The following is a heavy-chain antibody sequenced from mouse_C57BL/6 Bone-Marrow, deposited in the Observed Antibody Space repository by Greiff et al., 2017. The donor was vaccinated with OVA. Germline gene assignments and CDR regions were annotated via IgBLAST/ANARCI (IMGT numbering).Heavy chain of an antibody. V-gene: IGHV5-2*01. J-gene: IGHJ2*01. D-gene: IGHD2-2*01. CDR1: EYEFPSYD. CDR3: ARRIYYGYDGRGFDY. Sequence: EVMLVESGGGLVQPGESLKLSCESNEYEFPSYDMSWVRKTPEKRLELVAAINSDGGCTYYPDTMERRFLISRDNTKKPLYLQMSSLRSEDTALYYCARRIYYGYDGRGFDYWGQGTTLTVSS. CDR2: INSDGGCT.